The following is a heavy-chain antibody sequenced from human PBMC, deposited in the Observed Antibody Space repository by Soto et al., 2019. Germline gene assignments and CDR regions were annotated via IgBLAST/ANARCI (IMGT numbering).Heavy chain of an antibody. J-gene: IGHJ4*02. Sequence: SETLSLTCAVYGGSFSVYYWSWIRQPPGKGLEWIGEINHSGSTNYNPSLKSRVTISVNTSKNQFSLKLSSVTAADTAVYYCARGGGGWVVDYWGQGTLVTVSS. V-gene: IGHV4-34*01. CDR2: INHSGST. CDR1: GGSFSVYY. CDR3: ARGGGGWVVDY. D-gene: IGHD2-15*01.